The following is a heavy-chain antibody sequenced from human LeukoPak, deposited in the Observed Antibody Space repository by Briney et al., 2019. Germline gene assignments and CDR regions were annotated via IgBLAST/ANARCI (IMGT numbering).Heavy chain of an antibody. D-gene: IGHD3-3*01. V-gene: IGHV3-23*01. CDR2: ISGGGGST. Sequence: GGSLRPSCAASGFTFNNYSMSWVRQAPGKGLEWVSAISGGGGSTYYADSVKGRFTISRDNSKHTLYLQMNSMRAADTAVYYCVKMATYYTGNSAFYNYFDFWGGGTLVTVPS. J-gene: IGHJ4*02. CDR3: VKMATYYTGNSAFYNYFDF. CDR1: GFTFNNYS.